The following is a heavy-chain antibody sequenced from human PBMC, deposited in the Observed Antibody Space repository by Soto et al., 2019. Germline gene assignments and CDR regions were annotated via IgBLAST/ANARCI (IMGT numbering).Heavy chain of an antibody. CDR1: GFTLSSYN. CDR3: ARDYYDSSGYFDY. Sequence: GGSLRLSCAASGFTLSSYNMNWVRQAPGKGLEWVSSISGSSNYIYYADSLKGRFTISRDNAKNSLFLQMNSLRAEDAAVYYCARDYYDSSGYFDYWGQGTLVTVSS. V-gene: IGHV3-21*01. J-gene: IGHJ4*02. CDR2: ISGSSNYI. D-gene: IGHD3-22*01.